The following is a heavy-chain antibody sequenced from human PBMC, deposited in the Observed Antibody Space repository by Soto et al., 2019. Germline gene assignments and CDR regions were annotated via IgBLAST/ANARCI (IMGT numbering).Heavy chain of an antibody. Sequence: QLQLQESGPGLVKPSETLSLTCTVSGGSISSSSYYWGWIRQPPGQGLEWIGSIYYSGSTYYNPSLKSRVTISVDTSKNQFSLKLSSVTAADTAVYYCARRIFYDFWSGYYTEAGYFDYWGQGTLVTVSS. D-gene: IGHD3-3*01. J-gene: IGHJ4*02. V-gene: IGHV4-39*01. CDR1: GGSISSSSYY. CDR3: ARRIFYDFWSGYYTEAGYFDY. CDR2: IYYSGST.